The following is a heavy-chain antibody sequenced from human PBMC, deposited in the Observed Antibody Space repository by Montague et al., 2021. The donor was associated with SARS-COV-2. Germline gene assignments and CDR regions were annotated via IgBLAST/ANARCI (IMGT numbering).Heavy chain of an antibody. CDR3: ARGYCSGSGCYYYYGMDV. D-gene: IGHD2-15*01. CDR1: GGSFSGYY. J-gene: IGHJ6*02. V-gene: IGHV4-34*01. CDR2: TNDSGRT. Sequence: SETLSLTCAVYGGSFSGYYWRWIRQPPGRGLEWIGKTNDSGRTNXNPSLKGRVTISVDTSKNQFSLRLSSVTAAETAVYYCARGYCSGSGCYYYYGMDVWGQGTTVTVSS.